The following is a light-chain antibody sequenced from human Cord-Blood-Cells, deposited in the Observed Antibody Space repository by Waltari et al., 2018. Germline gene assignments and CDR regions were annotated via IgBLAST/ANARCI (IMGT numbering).Light chain of an antibody. V-gene: IGLV2-8*01. CDR2: EVS. CDR1: SSAVGGCNY. Sequence: QSALTQPPSASGSPGQSVTISCPGTSSAVGGCNYVSWYQQHPGKAPKLMIYEVSKRPSGVPDRFSGSKSGNTASLTVSGLQAEDEAGYYCSSYAGSNNYVFGTGTKVTVL. CDR3: SSYAGSNNYV. J-gene: IGLJ1*01.